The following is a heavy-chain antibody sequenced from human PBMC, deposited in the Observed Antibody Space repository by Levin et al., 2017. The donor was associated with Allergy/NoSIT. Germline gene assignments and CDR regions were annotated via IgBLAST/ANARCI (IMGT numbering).Heavy chain of an antibody. CDR1: GYNFTNYG. Sequence: RASVKVSCKASGYNFTNYGISWVRQAPGQGLEWMGWISAYNGNTNYAQKFQGRVTMTIQTSTYTAYMELRSLRSDDTAVYYCARVGIDFWGVYQKSWGYMDVWGQGTTVTVSS. D-gene: IGHD3-3*01. J-gene: IGHJ6*03. V-gene: IGHV1-18*01. CDR2: ISAYNGNT. CDR3: ARVGIDFWGVYQKSWGYMDV.